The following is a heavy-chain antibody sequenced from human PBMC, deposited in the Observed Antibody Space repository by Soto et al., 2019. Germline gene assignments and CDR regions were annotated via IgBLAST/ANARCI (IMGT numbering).Heavy chain of an antibody. V-gene: IGHV4-31*03. J-gene: IGHJ6*02. CDR2: IYYSGST. Sequence: SETLSLTCTVSGGSISSGGYYWSWIRQHPGKGLEWIGYIYYSGSTYYNPSLKSRVTISVDTSKNQFSLKLSSVTAADTAVYYCARVGYCISTSCPSGMDVWGQGTTVTVSS. D-gene: IGHD2-2*01. CDR1: GGSISSGGYY. CDR3: ARVGYCISTSCPSGMDV.